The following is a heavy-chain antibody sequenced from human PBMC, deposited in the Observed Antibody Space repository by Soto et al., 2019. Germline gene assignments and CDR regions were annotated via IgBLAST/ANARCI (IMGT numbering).Heavy chain of an antibody. CDR3: ARDFKY. CDR2: IKQDGSEK. V-gene: IGHV3-7*03. Sequence: GGSLRLSCAASGFTFSNYGMSWVRQAPGKGLEWVAYIKQDGSEKYYVDSVKGRFTISRDNAKNSLYLQMNSLRAEDTAVYYCARDFKYWGQGTLVTVSS. J-gene: IGHJ4*02. CDR1: GFTFSNYG.